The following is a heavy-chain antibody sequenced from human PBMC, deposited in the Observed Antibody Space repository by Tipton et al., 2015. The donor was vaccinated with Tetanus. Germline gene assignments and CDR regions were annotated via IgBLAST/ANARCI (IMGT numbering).Heavy chain of an antibody. J-gene: IGHJ4*02. CDR3: ARHEHGYCSSPSCYEGAGVDY. V-gene: IGHV4-39*01. CDR1: GGSISSSSYY. Sequence: TLSLTCTVSGGSISSSSYYWGWIRQPPGKGLEWIGSIYYSGSTYYNPSLKSRVTISVDTSKNQFSLKLSSVTAADTAVYYCARHEHGYCSSPSCYEGAGVDYWGQGTLVTVSS. CDR2: IYYSGST. D-gene: IGHD2-2*01.